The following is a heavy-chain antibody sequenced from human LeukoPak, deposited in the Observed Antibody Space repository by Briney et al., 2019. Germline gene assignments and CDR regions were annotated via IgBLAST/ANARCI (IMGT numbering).Heavy chain of an antibody. CDR1: GFTFSSYG. CDR2: IQYDGSNK. D-gene: IGHD4-17*01. CDR3: ARESDYVNAFDI. J-gene: IGHJ3*02. Sequence: PGGSLRLSCAASGFTFSSYGMHWVRQAPGKGLEWVAFIQYDGSNKYYADSVQGRFTISRDSSKNTLYLQTKSLRPEDTAVYYCARESDYVNAFDIWGQGTMVTVSS. V-gene: IGHV3-30*19.